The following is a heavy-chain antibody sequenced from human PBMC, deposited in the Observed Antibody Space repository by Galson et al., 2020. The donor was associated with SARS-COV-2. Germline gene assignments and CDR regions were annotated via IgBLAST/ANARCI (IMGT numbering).Heavy chain of an antibody. D-gene: IGHD3-10*01. CDR2: VNPNSGVT. V-gene: IGHV1-2*02. J-gene: IGHJ6*02. Sequence: ASVTVSCKDSGYTFTGYYLHWVRQAPGQGLEWLGWVNPNSGVTNYAQQFQGRDTVTRDTSISTEYMELGRPRSDDTAVYYCARSGRDERGVIPYYYYAMYLWGQGTTVTVSS. CDR1: GYTFTGYY. CDR3: ARSGRDERGVIPYYYYAMYL.